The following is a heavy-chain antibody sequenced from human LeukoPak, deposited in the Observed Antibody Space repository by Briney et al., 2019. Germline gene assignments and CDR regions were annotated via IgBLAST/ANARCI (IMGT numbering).Heavy chain of an antibody. CDR3: AEGSNYGDSSF. CDR1: GFTFSSYW. CDR2: IMQDGSEK. Sequence: GGSLRLSCAASGFTFSSYWMSWVRQAPGRGLEWVANIMQDGSEKYYVDSVKGRFTISRDNAKKSLYLQMNSLRGEDTAIYYCAEGSNYGDSSFWGQGTLVTVSS. J-gene: IGHJ4*02. D-gene: IGHD4-17*01. V-gene: IGHV3-7*01.